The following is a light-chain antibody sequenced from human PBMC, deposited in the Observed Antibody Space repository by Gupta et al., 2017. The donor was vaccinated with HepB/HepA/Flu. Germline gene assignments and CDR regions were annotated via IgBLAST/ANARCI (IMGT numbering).Light chain of an antibody. CDR1: KLGDKY. CDR2: QDT. V-gene: IGLV3-1*01. Sequence: SSEVTQPPSVSVSPGQTATITCSGDKLGDKYVCWYQPRPVQSPALVIYQDTKRPSGIPARFSGSNSGNTATLTISGTQEREEADYYCQTGDSSSGVVFGGGTKVTVL. J-gene: IGLJ2*01. CDR3: QTGDSSSGVV.